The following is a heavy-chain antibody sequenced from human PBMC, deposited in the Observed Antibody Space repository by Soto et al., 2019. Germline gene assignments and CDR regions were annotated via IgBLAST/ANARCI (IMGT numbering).Heavy chain of an antibody. CDR1: GFTFSSYA. V-gene: IGHV3-23*01. CDR2: ISGSGGSA. D-gene: IGHD3-10*01. Sequence: GGSLRLSCAASGFTFSSYAMSWVRQAPGKGLEWVSAISGSGGSAYYADSVKGLFTISRDNSKNTEYLQMNSLRAEDTAVYYCANPLPGDWTYYFDYWGQGTLVTVSS. J-gene: IGHJ4*02. CDR3: ANPLPGDWTYYFDY.